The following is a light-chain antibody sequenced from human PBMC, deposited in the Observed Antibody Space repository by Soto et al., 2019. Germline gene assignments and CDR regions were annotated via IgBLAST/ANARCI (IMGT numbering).Light chain of an antibody. J-gene: IGLJ3*02. V-gene: IGLV7-46*01. Sequence: QTVVTQEPSLTVSPGGTVTLTCGSSSGAVTSGHFPYWFQQRPGQAPRTLIYDTSNKHSWTPARFSGSLLGGKAALTLSGAQPEDEADYYCLLSYSGARVFDGGTKVTVL. CDR3: LLSYSGARV. CDR1: SGAVTSGHF. CDR2: DTS.